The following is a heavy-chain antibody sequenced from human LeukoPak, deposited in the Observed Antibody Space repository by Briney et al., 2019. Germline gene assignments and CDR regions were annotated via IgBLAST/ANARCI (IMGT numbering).Heavy chain of an antibody. CDR1: GHTFTGYY. CDR2: INPNSGGT. CDR3: ARAPILMVYAKD. D-gene: IGHD2-8*01. Sequence: ASVKVPCKASGHTFTGYYMHWVRQAPGQGLEWMGWINPNSGGTNYAQKFQGRVTMTRDTSISTAYMELSRLRSDDTAVYYCARAPILMVYAKDWGQGTLVTVSS. J-gene: IGHJ4*02. V-gene: IGHV1-2*02.